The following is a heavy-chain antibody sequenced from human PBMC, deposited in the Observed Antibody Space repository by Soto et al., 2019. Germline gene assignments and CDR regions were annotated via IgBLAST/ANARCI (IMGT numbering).Heavy chain of an antibody. Sequence: SETLSLTCAVSGGPFSGVYWSWIRQPPGKGLEWIGGVNHCGSANYNPSLESRVTLSVDTSKNQFSLKLTSVTAADSAVYYCARDAFCGSGTCRVGHWFDPWGQGTLVTVSS. CDR1: GGPFSGVY. V-gene: IGHV4-34*01. CDR2: VNHCGSA. D-gene: IGHD2-21*01. J-gene: IGHJ5*02. CDR3: ARDAFCGSGTCRVGHWFDP.